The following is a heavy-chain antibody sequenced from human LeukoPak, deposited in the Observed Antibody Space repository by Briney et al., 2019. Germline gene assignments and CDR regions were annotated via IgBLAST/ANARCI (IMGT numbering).Heavy chain of an antibody. CDR3: ARPMRYSGSYGVDY. V-gene: IGHV1-18*01. Sequence: ASVKVSCKASGYTFTSYGISWVRQAPGQGPEWMGWISAYNGNTNYAQKLQGRVTMTTDTSTSTAYMELRSLRSDDTAVYYCARPMRYSGSYGVDYWGQGTLVTVSS. J-gene: IGHJ4*02. CDR2: ISAYNGNT. CDR1: GYTFTSYG. D-gene: IGHD1-26*01.